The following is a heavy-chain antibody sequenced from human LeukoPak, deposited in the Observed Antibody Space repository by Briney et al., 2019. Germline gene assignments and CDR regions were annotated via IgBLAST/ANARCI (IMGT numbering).Heavy chain of an antibody. CDR3: AKDEGYCSGGSCYYFDY. V-gene: IGHV3-23*01. J-gene: IGHJ4*02. Sequence: GGSLRLSSAASGFTFSSYAMSWVRQAPGKGLEWVSAISGSGGSTYYADSVKGRFTISRDNSKNTLYLQMNSLRAEDTAVYYCAKDEGYCSGGSCYYFDYWGQGTLVTVSS. CDR1: GFTFSSYA. D-gene: IGHD2-15*01. CDR2: ISGSGGST.